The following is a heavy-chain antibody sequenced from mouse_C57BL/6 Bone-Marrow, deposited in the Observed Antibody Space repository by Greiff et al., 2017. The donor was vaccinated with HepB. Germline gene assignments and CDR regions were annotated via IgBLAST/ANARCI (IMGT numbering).Heavy chain of an antibody. J-gene: IGHJ1*03. D-gene: IGHD1-1*01. Sequence: EVQLQQSGAELVRPGASVKLSCTASGFNIKDDYMHWVKQRPEQGLEWIGWIDPENGDTEYASKFQGKATITADTSSNTAYLQLSSLTSEDTAVYYCTTIYYYGSRGYWYCDVWGTGTTVTVSS. CDR1: GFNIKDDY. V-gene: IGHV14-4*01. CDR3: TTIYYYGSRGYWYCDV. CDR2: IDPENGDT.